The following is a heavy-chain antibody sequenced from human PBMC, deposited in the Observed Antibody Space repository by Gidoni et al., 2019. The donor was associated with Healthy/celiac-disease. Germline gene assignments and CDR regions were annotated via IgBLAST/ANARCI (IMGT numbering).Heavy chain of an antibody. Sequence: QVQLVQSGAEVKKPGAAVKVSCNASGYTFTGYYMHWVRQAPGQGLEWRGWINPNSGGTNYAQKFQGRVTMTRDTSISTAYMELSRLRSDDTAVDYCARALGDYYGMDVWGQGTTVTVSS. CDR3: ARALGDYYGMDV. V-gene: IGHV1-2*02. D-gene: IGHD3-16*01. J-gene: IGHJ6*02. CDR1: GYTFTGYY. CDR2: INPNSGGT.